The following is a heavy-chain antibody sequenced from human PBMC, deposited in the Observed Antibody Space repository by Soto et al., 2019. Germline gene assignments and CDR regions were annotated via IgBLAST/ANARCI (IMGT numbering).Heavy chain of an antibody. J-gene: IGHJ5*02. Sequence: GASVKVSCTASGYTFTSYGISWVRQAPGQGLEWMGWISAYNGNTNYAQKLQGRVTMTTDTSTSTAYMELRSLRSDDTAVYYCARDSGPYYGSGSHHFDPWGQGTLVTVSS. CDR3: ARDSGPYYGSGSHHFDP. D-gene: IGHD3-10*01. CDR2: ISAYNGNT. V-gene: IGHV1-18*01. CDR1: GYTFTSYG.